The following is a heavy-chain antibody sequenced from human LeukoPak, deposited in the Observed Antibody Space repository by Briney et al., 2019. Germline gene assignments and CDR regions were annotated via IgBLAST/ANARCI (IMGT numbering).Heavy chain of an antibody. D-gene: IGHD1-26*01. CDR3: AKDQGGSYSRFDH. CDR1: GFTFSSYG. CDR2: ISYDGSNK. J-gene: IGHJ4*02. Sequence: GRSLRLSCAASGFTFSSYGMHWVRQAPGKGLEWVAVISYDGSNKYYADSVKGRFTISRDNSKNTLYLQMNSLRAEDTAIYYCAKDQGGSYSRFDHWGQGALVTVSS. V-gene: IGHV3-30*18.